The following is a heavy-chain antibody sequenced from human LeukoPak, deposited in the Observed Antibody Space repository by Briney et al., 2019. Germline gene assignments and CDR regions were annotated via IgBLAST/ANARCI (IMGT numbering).Heavy chain of an antibody. J-gene: IGHJ4*02. CDR1: GGTSSSYA. Sequence: SVKVSCKASGGTSSSYAISWVRQAPGQGLEWMGRIIPILGIANYAQKFQGRVTITADKSTSTAYMELSSLRSEDTAVYYCARELRGSGSHGVSYWGQGTLVTVS. D-gene: IGHD3-10*01. V-gene: IGHV1-69*04. CDR3: ARELRGSGSHGVSY. CDR2: IIPILGIA.